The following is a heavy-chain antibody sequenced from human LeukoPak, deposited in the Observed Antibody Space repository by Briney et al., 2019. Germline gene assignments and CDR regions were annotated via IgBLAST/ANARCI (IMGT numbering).Heavy chain of an antibody. J-gene: IGHJ4*02. V-gene: IGHV3-43*01. CDR2: IGWDGDAT. Sequence: GGSLRLSCAASGFTFDDYIMHWVRQAPGKGLEWVSLIGWDGDATYYSDSVKGRFTISRDNSKNSLYLQMNALTTEDTALYYCAKGAEYCGGDCYLTGDYFDYWGRGTLVTVSS. CDR3: AKGAEYCGGDCYLTGDYFDY. D-gene: IGHD2-21*02. CDR1: GFTFDDYI.